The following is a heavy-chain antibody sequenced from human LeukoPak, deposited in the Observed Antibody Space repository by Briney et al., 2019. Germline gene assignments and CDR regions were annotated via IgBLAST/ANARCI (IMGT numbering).Heavy chain of an antibody. CDR3: AKGHTAMALDY. CDR2: ISYDGSNK. V-gene: IGHV3-30*18. D-gene: IGHD5-18*01. J-gene: IGHJ4*02. CDR1: GFTFGSYG. Sequence: GRSLRLSCAASGFTFGSYGMHWVRQAPGKGLEWVAVISYDGSNKYYADSVKGRFTISRDNSKNTLYLQMNSLRAEDTAVYYCAKGHTAMALDYWGQGTLVTVSS.